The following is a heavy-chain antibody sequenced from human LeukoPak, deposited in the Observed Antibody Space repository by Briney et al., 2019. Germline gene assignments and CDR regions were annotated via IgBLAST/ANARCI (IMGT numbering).Heavy chain of an antibody. Sequence: PSETLSLTCTVSGGSISSYYWSWIRQPAGKGLEWIGRIYSSGSTNYSPSLKSRVTMSVDTSRNHFSLELSSVTAADTAVYYCARAYLPGIAVAPPGYWGQGTLVTVSS. CDR2: IYSSGST. J-gene: IGHJ4*02. V-gene: IGHV4-4*07. CDR3: ARAYLPGIAVAPPGY. CDR1: GGSISSYY. D-gene: IGHD6-19*01.